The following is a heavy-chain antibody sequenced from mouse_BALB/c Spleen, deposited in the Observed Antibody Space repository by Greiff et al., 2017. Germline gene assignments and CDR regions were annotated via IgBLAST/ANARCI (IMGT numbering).Heavy chain of an antibody. CDR2: INPSNGGT. J-gene: IGHJ3*01. D-gene: IGHD4-1*01. Sequence: QVQLKQSGAELVKPGASVKLSCKASGYTFTSYYMYWVKQRPGQGLEWIGEINPSNGGTNFNEKFKSKATLTVDKSSSTAYMQLSSLTSEDSAVYYCARHKLGRDGFAYWGQGTLVTVSA. V-gene: IGHV1S81*02. CDR1: GYTFTSYY. CDR3: ARHKLGRDGFAY.